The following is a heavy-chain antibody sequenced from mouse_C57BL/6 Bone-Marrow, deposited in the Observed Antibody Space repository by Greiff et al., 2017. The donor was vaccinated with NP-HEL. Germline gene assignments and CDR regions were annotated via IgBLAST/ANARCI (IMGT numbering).Heavy chain of an antibody. D-gene: IGHD2-10*01. CDR3: ARKGLPYYAMDY. CDR2: INPSNGGT. J-gene: IGHJ4*01. CDR1: GYTFTSYW. V-gene: IGHV1-53*01. Sequence: VPLQPPGTELVKPGASVKLSCKASGYTFTSYWMHWLKPRPGQGLAWIGNINPSNGGTNYNEKFKSKATLTVDKSSSTAYMQLSSLTSEDSAVYYCARKGLPYYAMDYWGQGTSVTVSS.